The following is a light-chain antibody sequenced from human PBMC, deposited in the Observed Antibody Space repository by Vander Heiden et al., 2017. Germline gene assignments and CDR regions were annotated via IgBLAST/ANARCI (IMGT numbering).Light chain of an antibody. V-gene: IGKV3-15*01. CDR2: GAS. CDR3: QQYNKSPPWT. J-gene: IGKJ1*01. Sequence: LMTQSPATLSVSPGERATLSCRASQSVDSNLAWYQLKPGQAPRLLIHGASTRATGVPARFRGTGSGTEFTLTISSLQSEDFGIYYCQQYNKSPPWTFGQGTKVEIK. CDR1: QSVDSN.